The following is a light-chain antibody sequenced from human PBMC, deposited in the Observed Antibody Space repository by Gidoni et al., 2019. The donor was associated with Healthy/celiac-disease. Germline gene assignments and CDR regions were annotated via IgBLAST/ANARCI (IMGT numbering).Light chain of an antibody. CDR3: YSTDSSGNRV. Sequence: SYELTQTPSVSVSPGQTARITCSGDALPKKYAYWYQQKSGQPPVLVIYEDSKRPSGIPERFSGSSSGTMATLTISGAQVEDEADYYCYSTDSSGNRVFGGGTKLTVL. J-gene: IGLJ3*02. CDR2: EDS. CDR1: ALPKKY. V-gene: IGLV3-10*01.